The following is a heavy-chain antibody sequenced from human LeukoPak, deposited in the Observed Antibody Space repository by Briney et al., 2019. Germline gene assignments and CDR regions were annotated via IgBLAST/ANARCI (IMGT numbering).Heavy chain of an antibody. CDR1: GYSISSGYY. D-gene: IGHD5-24*01. CDR2: IYHSGST. Sequence: SETLSLTCTVSGYSISSGYYWGWIRQPPGKGLEWIGSIYHSGSTYYNPSLKSRVTISVDTSKNQFSLQLNSVTPEDTAVYYCTRGAPVGSSREFDYWGQGTLVTVSS. CDR3: TRGAPVGSSREFDY. J-gene: IGHJ4*02. V-gene: IGHV4-38-2*02.